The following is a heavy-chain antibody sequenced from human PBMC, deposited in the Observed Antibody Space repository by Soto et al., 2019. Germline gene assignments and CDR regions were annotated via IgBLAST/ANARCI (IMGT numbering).Heavy chain of an antibody. CDR1: GYTFTSYG. CDR3: ARGYYDSSGYYRTREAFDI. J-gene: IGHJ3*02. D-gene: IGHD3-22*01. V-gene: IGHV1-18*01. Sequence: GASVKVSCKASGYTFTSYGISWVRQAPGQGLEWMGWISAYNGNTNYAQKLQGRVTMTRDTSTSTAYMELRSLRSDDTAVYYCARGYYDSSGYYRTREAFDIRSQGTMVTVSS. CDR2: ISAYNGNT.